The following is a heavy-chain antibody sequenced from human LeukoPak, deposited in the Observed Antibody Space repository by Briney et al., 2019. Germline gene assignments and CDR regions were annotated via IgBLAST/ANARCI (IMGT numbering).Heavy chain of an antibody. Sequence: SETLSLTCAVYGGSFSGYYWSWIRQPPGKGLEWIGEINHSGSTNYNPSLKSRVTMSVDTSKNQFSLKLSSVTAADTAVYYCARDHNYDILTGYLPEWYFDLWGRGTLVTVSS. CDR2: INHSGST. J-gene: IGHJ2*01. V-gene: IGHV4-34*01. D-gene: IGHD3-9*01. CDR3: ARDHNYDILTGYLPEWYFDL. CDR1: GGSFSGYY.